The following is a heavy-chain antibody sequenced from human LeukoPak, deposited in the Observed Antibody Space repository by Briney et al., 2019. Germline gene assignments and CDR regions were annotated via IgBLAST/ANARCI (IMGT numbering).Heavy chain of an antibody. CDR3: ARDHRVGYYDSSGYYRDQYYYYYGMDV. Sequence: PGGSLRLSCAASGFTFSSYGMHWVRQAPGKGLEWVAVIWYDGSNKYYADSVKGRFTISRDNSKNTLYLQMNSLRAEDTAVYYCARDHRVGYYDSSGYYRDQYYYYYGMDVWGQGTTVTVSS. CDR2: IWYDGSNK. D-gene: IGHD3-22*01. CDR1: GFTFSSYG. V-gene: IGHV3-33*01. J-gene: IGHJ6*02.